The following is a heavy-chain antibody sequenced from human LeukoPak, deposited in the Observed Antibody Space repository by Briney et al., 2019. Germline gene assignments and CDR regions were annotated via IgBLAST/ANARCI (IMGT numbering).Heavy chain of an antibody. CDR1: GLTFRIYT. Sequence: GRSLRLSCAASGLTFRIYTMHRVRQAPGKGLEWVALISSDESNEYYADSVKGPFHISRDNSKNTLYLQMNSLRAEDTAVYYCATRQVDYWGQGTLVTVSS. V-gene: IGHV3-30-3*01. J-gene: IGHJ4*02. CDR2: ISSDESNE. CDR3: ATRQVDY.